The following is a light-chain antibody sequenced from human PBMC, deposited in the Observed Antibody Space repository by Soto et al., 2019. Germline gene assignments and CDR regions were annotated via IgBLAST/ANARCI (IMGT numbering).Light chain of an antibody. V-gene: IGKV1-33*01. CDR1: QDIKNY. CDR2: DAS. J-gene: IGKJ2*02. Sequence: DIQLTQSPSSVSASVGDRVTITCQASQDIKNYLLWYQQKLGKAPTLLIYDASTLGTAVSSRFGGSASGTDFSFTITNLQPAYIATYCCQPYESVPCTFGQGTRLAIK. CDR3: QPYESVPCT.